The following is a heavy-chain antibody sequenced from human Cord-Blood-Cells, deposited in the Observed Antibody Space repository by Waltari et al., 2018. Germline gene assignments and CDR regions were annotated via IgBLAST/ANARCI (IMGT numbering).Heavy chain of an antibody. Sequence: QLQLQESGPGLVKPSETLSLTCTVSGGSISSSSYYWGWLRQPPGTGLEWIGSIYYSGSTYYNPSLKSRVTISVDTSKNQFSLKLSSVTAADTAVYYCARSTVVVPAANAFDIWGQGTMVTVSS. CDR1: GGSISSSSYY. V-gene: IGHV4-39*01. CDR2: IYYSGST. D-gene: IGHD2-2*01. CDR3: ARSTVVVPAANAFDI. J-gene: IGHJ3*02.